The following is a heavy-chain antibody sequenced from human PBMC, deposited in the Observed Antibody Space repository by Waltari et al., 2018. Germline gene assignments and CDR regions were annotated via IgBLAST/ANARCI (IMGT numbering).Heavy chain of an antibody. D-gene: IGHD6-13*01. J-gene: IGHJ4*02. V-gene: IGHV4-39*07. CDR3: ARRYPPGSSWLGFDY. CDR2: TYYSGST. Sequence: QLQLQVSGPGLVTPSETLSLPCTVPGGSLSRSSYSWGWTRQPPGKGLDWIGCTYYSGSTYYNPSLKSRVTISVDTSKNQFSRKLSSVTAADTAVYYCARRYPPGSSWLGFDYWGQGTLVTVSS. CDR1: GGSLSRSSYS.